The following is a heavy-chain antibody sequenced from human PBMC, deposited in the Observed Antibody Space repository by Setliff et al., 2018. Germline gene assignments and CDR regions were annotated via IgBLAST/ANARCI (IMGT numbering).Heavy chain of an antibody. D-gene: IGHD3-16*01. Sequence: LRLSCAASGFTFSSYGMHWVRQAPGKGLEWVALIWYDGSNKYYADSVKGRFTISRDNSKNTLYLQMNSLRAEDTAVYYCARDGGEYWGQGTLVTVSS. CDR3: ARDGGEY. J-gene: IGHJ4*02. CDR2: IWYDGSNK. V-gene: IGHV3-33*01. CDR1: GFTFSSYG.